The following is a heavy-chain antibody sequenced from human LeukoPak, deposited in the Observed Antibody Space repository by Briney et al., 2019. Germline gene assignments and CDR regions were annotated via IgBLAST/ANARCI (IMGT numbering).Heavy chain of an antibody. CDR3: ARVGQAGYVGYPLDY. V-gene: IGHV3-74*01. J-gene: IGHJ4*02. CDR2: INSDGSST. Sequence: GGSLRLSCAASGFTFISYWMHWVRQAPGKGLMWVSRINSDGSSTIYADSVKGRFTISRDNAKNTLYLQMNSLRAEDTAVFYCARVGQAGYVGYPLDYRGQGTLVTVSS. D-gene: IGHD5-12*01. CDR1: GFTFISYW.